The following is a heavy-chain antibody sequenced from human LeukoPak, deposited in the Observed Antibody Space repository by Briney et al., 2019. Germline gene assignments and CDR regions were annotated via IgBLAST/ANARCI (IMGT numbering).Heavy chain of an antibody. CDR1: GGSISRYH. CDR2: IYSSGST. D-gene: IGHD6-13*01. CDR3: ARLGYSSSWYKIDY. Sequence: SETLSLTCTVSGGSISRYHWSWIRQPPGKGLEWIGYIYSSGSTNYNPSLESRVTISGDTSKNQFSLKLSSVTAADTAVYYCARLGYSSSWYKIDYWGQGTLVTVSS. V-gene: IGHV4-59*08. J-gene: IGHJ4*02.